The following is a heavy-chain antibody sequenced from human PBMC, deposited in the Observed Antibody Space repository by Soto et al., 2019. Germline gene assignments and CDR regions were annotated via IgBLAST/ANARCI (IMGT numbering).Heavy chain of an antibody. J-gene: IGHJ4*02. D-gene: IGHD2-21*02. CDR1: GFTFSTYA. CDR2: ISGSGTST. CDR3: AKRHRGDDF. V-gene: IGHV3-23*01. Sequence: PGGSLRLSCAASGFTFSTYAMSWVRQAPGKGLEWVSSISGSGTSTFYADSVKGRFTISRDNSKNTLYLQLNSLRVEDTAVYYCAKRHRGDDFWGQGTLVTVAS.